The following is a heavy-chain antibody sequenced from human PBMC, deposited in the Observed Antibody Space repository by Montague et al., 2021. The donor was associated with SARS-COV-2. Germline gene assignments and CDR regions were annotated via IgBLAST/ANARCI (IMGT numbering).Heavy chain of an antibody. CDR1: GFTFSTFW. D-gene: IGHD3-22*01. J-gene: IGHJ4*02. V-gene: IGHV3-7*05. Sequence: SLRLSCAASGFTFSTFWMTWVRQVPGKGLEWVANIKQDGSEKYYVDSVKGRFTISRGNAKNSLYLQLDRLRAEDTAVYYCARGYDSSGYQYWGQGTLVTVSS. CDR2: IKQDGSEK. CDR3: ARGYDSSGYQY.